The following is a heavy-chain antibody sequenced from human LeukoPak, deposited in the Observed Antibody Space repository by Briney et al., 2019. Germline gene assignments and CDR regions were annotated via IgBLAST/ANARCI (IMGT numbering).Heavy chain of an antibody. Sequence: GGSLRLSCAASGFTFSSYSMNWVRQAPGKGLEWVSAISGSGGSTYYADSVKGRFTISRDNSKNTLYLQMNSLRAEDTAVYYCAKARGRVAAAGSDCWGQGTLVTVSS. CDR1: GFTFSSYS. CDR2: ISGSGGST. V-gene: IGHV3-23*01. J-gene: IGHJ4*02. D-gene: IGHD6-13*01. CDR3: AKARGRVAAAGSDC.